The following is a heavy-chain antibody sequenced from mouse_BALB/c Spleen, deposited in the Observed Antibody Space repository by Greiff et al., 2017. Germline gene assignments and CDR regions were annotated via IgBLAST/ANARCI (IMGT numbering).Heavy chain of an antibody. V-gene: IGHV1-4*01. Sequence: VKLQESGAELARPGASVKMSCKASGYTFTSYTMHWVKQRPGQGLEWIGYINPSSGYTNYNQKFKDKATLTADKSSSTAYMQLSSLTSEDSAVYYCARDYYGSSAWFAYWGQGTLVTVSA. D-gene: IGHD1-1*01. J-gene: IGHJ3*01. CDR3: ARDYYGSSAWFAY. CDR2: INPSSGYT. CDR1: GYTFTSYT.